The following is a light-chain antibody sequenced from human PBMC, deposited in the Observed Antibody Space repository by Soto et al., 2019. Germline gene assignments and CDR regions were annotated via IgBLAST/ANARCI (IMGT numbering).Light chain of an antibody. J-gene: IGKJ1*01. Sequence: IVMTQSPATLSVSPGERATLSCRASQSVATNLAWYQQKLGQAPTLLIYATSTRATGSPARFSGSGSGTEFTLTISSLQSEDFAVYYCQQYNNWPRTFGQGTKVEIK. V-gene: IGKV3-15*01. CDR3: QQYNNWPRT. CDR2: ATS. CDR1: QSVATN.